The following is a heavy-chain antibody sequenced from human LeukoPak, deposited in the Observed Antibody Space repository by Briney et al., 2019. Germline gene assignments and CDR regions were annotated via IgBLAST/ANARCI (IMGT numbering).Heavy chain of an antibody. D-gene: IGHD6-13*01. Sequence: SQTLSLTCAISGDSVSSNSAAWSWIRQSPSRGLEWLGRTYYRSKWYNDYAVSVKSRLTINPDTSKNQFSLQLNSVTPEDTAVYYCAREGPSALYSSSWDFDYWGQGTLVTVSS. CDR1: GDSVSSNSAA. J-gene: IGHJ4*02. CDR3: AREGPSALYSSSWDFDY. CDR2: TYYRSKWYN. V-gene: IGHV6-1*01.